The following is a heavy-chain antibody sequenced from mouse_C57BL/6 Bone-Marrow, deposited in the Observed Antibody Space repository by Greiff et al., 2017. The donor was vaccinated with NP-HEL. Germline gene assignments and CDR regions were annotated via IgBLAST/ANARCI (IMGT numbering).Heavy chain of an antibody. J-gene: IGHJ4*01. CDR2: INPNNGGT. CDR3: ARQGQLRAMDY. Sequence: VQLQQSGPELVKPGASVKIPCKASGYTFTDYYMDWVKQSPGKSLEWIGDINPNNGGTIYNQKFKGKATLTVDKSSSTAYMELRSLTSEDTAVYYCARQGQLRAMDYWGQGTSVTVSS. CDR1: GYTFTDYY. V-gene: IGHV1-18*01. D-gene: IGHD3-2*02.